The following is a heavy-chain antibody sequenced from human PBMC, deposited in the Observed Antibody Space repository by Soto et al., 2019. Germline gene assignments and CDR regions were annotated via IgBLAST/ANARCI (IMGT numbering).Heavy chain of an antibody. CDR3: ARAFTYYGSVDFDY. CDR1: GGTFSSYA. V-gene: IGHV1-69*01. J-gene: IGHJ4*02. Sequence: QVQLVQSGAEVKKPGSSVKVSCKASGGTFSSYAISWVRQAPGQGLEWMGGIIPIFGTASYAQKFQGRVTITADESTSTAYMELSSLRSEDTAVYYCARAFTYYGSVDFDYWGQGTLVTVSS. CDR2: IIPIFGTA. D-gene: IGHD3-10*01.